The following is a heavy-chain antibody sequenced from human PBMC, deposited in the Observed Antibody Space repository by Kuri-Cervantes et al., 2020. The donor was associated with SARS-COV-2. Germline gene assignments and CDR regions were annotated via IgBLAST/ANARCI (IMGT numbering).Heavy chain of an antibody. V-gene: IGHV1-2*02. Sequence: ASVKVSCKASGYTFTDYYMYWVRQAPGQGLEWMGWINPNTGDTNYAQRFQARVTMARDTSISTAYMELTRLKSDDTAVYYCVRRDDTCIVRYWGQGTLVTVSS. CDR3: VRRDDTCIVRY. D-gene: IGHD3-10*02. CDR1: GYTFTDYY. CDR2: INPNTGDT. J-gene: IGHJ4*02.